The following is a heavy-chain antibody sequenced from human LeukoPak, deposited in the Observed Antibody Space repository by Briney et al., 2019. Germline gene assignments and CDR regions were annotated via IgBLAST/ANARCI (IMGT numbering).Heavy chain of an antibody. Sequence: PGGSLRLSCAASGFTFSSYGINWVRQAPGKGLEWVSYISSTSSAIYYADSVKGRFTISRDNAKNSLYLQMNSLRAGDTAVYYCARVIGSYGDSAYWGQGTLVTVS. CDR2: ISSTSSAI. D-gene: IGHD3-16*01. CDR1: GFTFSSYG. V-gene: IGHV3-48*04. CDR3: ARVIGSYGDSAY. J-gene: IGHJ4*02.